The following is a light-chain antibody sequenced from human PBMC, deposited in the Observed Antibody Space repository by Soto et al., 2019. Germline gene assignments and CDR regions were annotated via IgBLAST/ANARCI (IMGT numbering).Light chain of an antibody. Sequence: VVDRGTISFRASQSISSYLNWYQQKPGKSPKLLIYAASSLQSGVPSRFSGSGSGTDFTLTISSLQPEDFATYYCQQSYSTPITFGQGTRLEI. J-gene: IGKJ5*01. CDR2: AAS. CDR1: QSISSY. V-gene: IGKV1-39*01. CDR3: QQSYSTPIT.